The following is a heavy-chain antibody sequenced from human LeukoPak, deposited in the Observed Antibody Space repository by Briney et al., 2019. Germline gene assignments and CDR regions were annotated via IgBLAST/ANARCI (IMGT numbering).Heavy chain of an antibody. V-gene: IGHV4-59*12. CDR2: IYYSGST. D-gene: IGHD6-13*01. CDR3: AREGGIAAARRMDY. Sequence: SETLSLTCTVSGGSISSYYWTWIRQPPGKGLEWIGYIYYSGSTNYNPSLKSRVTISVDTSKSQFSLKLRSVTAADTAVYYCAREGGIAAARRMDYWGQGTLVTVSS. J-gene: IGHJ4*02. CDR1: GGSISSYY.